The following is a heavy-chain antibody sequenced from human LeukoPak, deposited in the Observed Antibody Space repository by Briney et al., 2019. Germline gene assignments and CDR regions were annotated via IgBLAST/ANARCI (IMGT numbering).Heavy chain of an antibody. V-gene: IGHV3-7*01. Sequence: GGSLRLSCTASGSTFSNFWMAWVRQAPGKGLEWVANIKPDGSIQFYGDSVKGRFTISRDNAKNPLYLQMNNLRAEDTALYYCATSYDSSGCDWGQGTLVTVSS. CDR2: IKPDGSIQ. CDR1: GSTFSNFW. CDR3: ATSYDSSGCD. D-gene: IGHD3-22*01. J-gene: IGHJ4*02.